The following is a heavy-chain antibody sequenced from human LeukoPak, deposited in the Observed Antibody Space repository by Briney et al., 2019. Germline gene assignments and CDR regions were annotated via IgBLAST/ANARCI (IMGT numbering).Heavy chain of an antibody. D-gene: IGHD3-10*01. J-gene: IGHJ3*02. Sequence: GGSLRLSCAASGFTVSSNYMSWVRQAPGEGLEWVSVIYSGGSTYYADSVKGRFTISRDNSKNSLYLQMNSLRAEDTALYYCAKDIGRITGAFDIWGQGTMVTVSS. V-gene: IGHV3-53*05. CDR1: GFTVSSNY. CDR3: AKDIGRITGAFDI. CDR2: IYSGGST.